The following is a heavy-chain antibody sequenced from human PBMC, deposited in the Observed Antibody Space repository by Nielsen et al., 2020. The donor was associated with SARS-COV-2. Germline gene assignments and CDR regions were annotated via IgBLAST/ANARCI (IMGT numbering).Heavy chain of an antibody. CDR3: ARLAPMGIPPALTWFDT. CDR1: GDSISTSGYY. Sequence: SETLSLTCTITGDSISTSGYYWAWIRQPPGKGLEWVGTMYYSGNAYYGPSLESRVTLSGDTSKNQFSLKLNSVTAADTAIYYCARLAPMGIPPALTWFDTWGQGTLVTVSS. J-gene: IGHJ5*02. V-gene: IGHV4-39*01. CDR2: MYYSGNA. D-gene: IGHD2-2*01.